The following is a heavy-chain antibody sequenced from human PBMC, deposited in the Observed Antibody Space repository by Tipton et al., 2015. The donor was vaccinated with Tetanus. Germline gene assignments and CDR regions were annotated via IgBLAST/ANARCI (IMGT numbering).Heavy chain of an antibody. J-gene: IGHJ4*02. Sequence: QLVQSGGEVKKPGASVKVSCKASGYTFTSYGISWVRQAPGQGLEWMGWINGYNGNTNYAQKFQGRVTMTTDTSTNTAYMELRSLRSDDTAVYYCARAILGYCSTSSCQCFFNYWGQGTLVTVSS. V-gene: IGHV1-18*01. CDR1: GYTFTSYG. CDR3: ARAILGYCSTSSCQCFFNY. D-gene: IGHD2-2*01. CDR2: INGYNGNT.